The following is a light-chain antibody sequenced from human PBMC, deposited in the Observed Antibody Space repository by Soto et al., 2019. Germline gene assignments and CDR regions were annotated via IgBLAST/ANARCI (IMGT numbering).Light chain of an antibody. CDR1: SSDVGGYNY. CDR3: SSYTSSNPWV. V-gene: IGLV2-14*01. Sequence: QSALTQPASVSGSPGQSITISCTGTSSDVGGYNYVSWYQQHPGKAPKLMIYDVSNRPSGVSNRFSGSKSGNTASLTISGLQAEDEADYYCSSYTSSNPWVFGGGTKLTV. CDR2: DVS. J-gene: IGLJ3*02.